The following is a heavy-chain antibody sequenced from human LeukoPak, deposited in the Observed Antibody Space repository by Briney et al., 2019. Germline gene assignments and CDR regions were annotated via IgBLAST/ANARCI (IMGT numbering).Heavy chain of an antibody. D-gene: IGHD5-18*01. CDR3: ARGPFGYSYEDY. CDR2: MNPNSGNT. V-gene: IGHV1-8*01. Sequence: ASVKVSCKASGYTFSSYDINWVRQATGQGLEWMGWMNPNSGNTGYAQKFQGRVTMTRNTSISTAYMELSSLRSEDTAVYYCARGPFGYSYEDYWGQGTLVTVSS. CDR1: GYTFSSYD. J-gene: IGHJ4*02.